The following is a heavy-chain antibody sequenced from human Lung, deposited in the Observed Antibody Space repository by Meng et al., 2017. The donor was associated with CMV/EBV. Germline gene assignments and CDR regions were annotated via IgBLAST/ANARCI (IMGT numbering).Heavy chain of an antibody. CDR3: LLIAGTTEGGVDAFDV. J-gene: IGHJ3*01. D-gene: IGHD1-26*01. CDR1: GFTFSRYW. V-gene: IGHV3-7*01. Sequence: SCAGSGFTFSRYWMSWVRQAPGKGLEWVGNIKEDGSATYYVESVKGRFTISRDNAKNSLFLQMNSLRAEDTAVYYCLLIAGTTEGGVDAFDVWGQGTKVTVSS. CDR2: IKEDGSAT.